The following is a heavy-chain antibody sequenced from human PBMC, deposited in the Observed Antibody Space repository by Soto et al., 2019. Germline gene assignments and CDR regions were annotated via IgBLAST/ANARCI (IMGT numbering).Heavy chain of an antibody. Sequence: PSETLSLTCTVSGGSISSYYWSWIRQPPGKGLEWIGYIYYSGSTNYNPSLKSRVTISVDTSKNQFSLKLSSVTAADTAVYYCGRVLKTVGWDNDVFDLWGQGTMVTVSS. D-gene: IGHD6-19*01. CDR3: GRVLKTVGWDNDVFDL. CDR2: IYYSGST. V-gene: IGHV4-59*01. CDR1: GGSISSYY. J-gene: IGHJ3*01.